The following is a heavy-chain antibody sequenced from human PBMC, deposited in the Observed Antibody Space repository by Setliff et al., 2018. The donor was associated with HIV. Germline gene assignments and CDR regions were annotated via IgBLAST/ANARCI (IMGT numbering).Heavy chain of an antibody. V-gene: IGHV3-7*03. D-gene: IGHD3-22*01. J-gene: IGHJ4*02. CDR3: ATAGEYYDDSGYFFDY. Sequence: HPGGSLRLSCAASGFTFSDYWMTWVRQAPGKGLEWVANIKQDGSEKYCVDSVKGRFTISRDNAKNSLYLQMNSLGAEDTAVYYCATAGEYYDDSGYFFDYWGQGALVTVSS. CDR2: IKQDGSEK. CDR1: GFTFSDYW.